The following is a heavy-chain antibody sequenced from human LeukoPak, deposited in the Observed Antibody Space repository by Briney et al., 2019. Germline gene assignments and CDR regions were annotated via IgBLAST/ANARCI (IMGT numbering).Heavy chain of an antibody. J-gene: IGHJ4*02. CDR1: GGSISSGGYS. CDR3: ARDSGEQWLVPASDY. Sequence: SETLSLTCAVSGGSISSGGYSWSWIRQPPGKGLEWIGYIYHSGSTYYNPSLKSRVTISVDTSKNQFSLKLSSVTAADTAVYYCARDSGEQWLVPASDYWGQGTLLTVSS. D-gene: IGHD6-19*01. CDR2: IYHSGST. V-gene: IGHV4-30-2*01.